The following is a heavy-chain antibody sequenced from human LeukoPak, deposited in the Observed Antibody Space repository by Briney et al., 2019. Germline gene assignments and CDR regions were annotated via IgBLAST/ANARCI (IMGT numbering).Heavy chain of an antibody. V-gene: IGHV3-23*01. J-gene: IGHJ4*02. D-gene: IGHD6-13*01. Sequence: GGSLRLSCAASGFTFSSYAMSWVRQAPGKGLEWVSAISGSGGSTYYADSVKGRFTISRDNSKNTLYLQMNSLRAEDTAVYYCAKEGGYSSSWYISAYFDYWGQGTLDTVSS. CDR2: ISGSGGST. CDR3: AKEGGYSSSWYISAYFDY. CDR1: GFTFSSYA.